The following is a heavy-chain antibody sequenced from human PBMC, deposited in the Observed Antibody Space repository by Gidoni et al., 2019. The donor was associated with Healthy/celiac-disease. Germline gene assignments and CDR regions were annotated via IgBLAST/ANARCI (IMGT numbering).Heavy chain of an antibody. CDR1: GGSFSGYY. V-gene: IGHV4-34*01. J-gene: IGHJ4*02. CDR3: ARGSAYYDILTGYYGGRTSLDY. D-gene: IGHD3-9*01. Sequence: QVRLQQWGAGLLKPSETLSLTFAVYGGSFSGYYWSWIRQPPGKGLEWIGEINHSGSTNYNPYLKSRVNISVDTSKNQFSLKLSSVTAEDTAVYYCARGSAYYDILTGYYGGRTSLDYWGQGTLVTVSS. CDR2: INHSGST.